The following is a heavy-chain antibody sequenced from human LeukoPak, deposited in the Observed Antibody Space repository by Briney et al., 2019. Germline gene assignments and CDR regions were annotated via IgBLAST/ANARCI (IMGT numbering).Heavy chain of an antibody. CDR2: ISARGGSA. Sequence: GGSLRLSCAASGFTFKNYAMSWVRQAPGKGLEWVLGISARGGSAYYADPVKGRFTISRDNSNNMVYLNMNNLRADDTAVYYCAKGGDVVLVAATSNYLDVWGKGTTVTVSS. J-gene: IGHJ6*03. D-gene: IGHD2-15*01. CDR3: AKGGDVVLVAATSNYLDV. V-gene: IGHV3-23*01. CDR1: GFTFKNYA.